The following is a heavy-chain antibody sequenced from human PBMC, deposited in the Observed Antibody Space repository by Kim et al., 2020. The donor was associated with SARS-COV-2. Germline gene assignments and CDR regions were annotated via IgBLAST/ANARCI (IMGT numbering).Heavy chain of an antibody. V-gene: IGHV3-48*03. CDR1: GFMFSSYE. Sequence: GGSLRLSCAASGFMFSSYEMNWVRQAPGKGLEWISDISSSGRTIYYADSVKGRFTISRDNAKNSLYLQMNSLRAEDTAVYYCARGSLVEVTVIWGQGTLVTVSS. D-gene: IGHD1-26*01. J-gene: IGHJ4*01. CDR3: ARGSLVEVTVI. CDR2: ISSSGRTI.